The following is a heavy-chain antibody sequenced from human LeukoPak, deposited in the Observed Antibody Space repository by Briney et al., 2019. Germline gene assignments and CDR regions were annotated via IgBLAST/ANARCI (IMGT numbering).Heavy chain of an antibody. Sequence: SETLSLTCTVSGGSISSYYWSWIRQPPGKGLEWIGYIYYSGGTNYNPSLKSRVTISVDTSKNQFSLKLSSVTAADTAVYYCAGGSYPVDYWGQGTLVTVSS. D-gene: IGHD1-26*01. CDR2: IYYSGGT. J-gene: IGHJ4*02. CDR3: AGGSYPVDY. CDR1: GGSISSYY. V-gene: IGHV4-59*01.